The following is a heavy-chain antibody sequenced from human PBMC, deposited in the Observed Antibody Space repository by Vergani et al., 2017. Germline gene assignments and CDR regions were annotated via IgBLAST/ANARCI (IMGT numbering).Heavy chain of an antibody. CDR1: GYTFTSYY. J-gene: IGHJ5*02. CDR2: IIPILGIA. Sequence: QVQLVQSGAEVKKPGASVKVSCKASGYTFTSYYMHWVRQAPGQGLEWMGRIIPILGIANYAQKFQGRVTITADKSTSTAYMELSSLRSEDTAVYYCARDPHTTGTTIGWFDPWGQGTLVTVSS. CDR3: ARDPHTTGTTIGWFDP. D-gene: IGHD1-1*01. V-gene: IGHV1-69*09.